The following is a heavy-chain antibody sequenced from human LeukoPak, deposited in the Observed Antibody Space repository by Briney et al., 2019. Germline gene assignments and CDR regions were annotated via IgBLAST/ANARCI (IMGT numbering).Heavy chain of an antibody. D-gene: IGHD2-15*01. CDR2: IPGNGDST. CDR1: GFTFSGYA. Sequence: PGGSLRLSCSASGFTFSGYAMHGVRQAPGKGLEDVSSIPGNGDSTYCEDSEKGRFTISRDNSKNTMSLQMSSMKPEDKDVYYCVTPNLGYCGGRRCSGHDYWGQGTLVTVSS. J-gene: IGHJ4*02. CDR3: VTPNLGYCGGRRCSGHDY. V-gene: IGHV3-64D*09.